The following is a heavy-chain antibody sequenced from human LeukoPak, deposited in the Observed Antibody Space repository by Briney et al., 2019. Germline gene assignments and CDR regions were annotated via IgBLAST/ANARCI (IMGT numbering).Heavy chain of an antibody. D-gene: IGHD3-3*01. J-gene: IGHJ4*02. V-gene: IGHV3-66*02. CDR3: ARDIPEPYYDFWSGYSSSSAFDY. CDR2: IYSGGST. Sequence: GGSLRLSCAASGFTVSSNYMSWVRQAPGKGLEWVSVIYSGGSTYYADSVKGRFTISRDNSKNTLYLQMNSLRAEDTAVYYCARDIPEPYYDFWSGYSSSSAFDYWGQGTLVTVSS. CDR1: GFTVSSNY.